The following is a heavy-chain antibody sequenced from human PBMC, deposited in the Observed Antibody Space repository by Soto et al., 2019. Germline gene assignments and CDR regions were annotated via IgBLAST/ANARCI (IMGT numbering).Heavy chain of an antibody. V-gene: IGHV4-59*01. CDR2: IYYSGST. CDR3: AGGQVVPAAIRGNYYYYYYMDV. CDR1: GGSTSSYY. Sequence: PSETLSLTCTVSGGSTSSYYWSWIRQPPGKGLEWIGYIYYSGSTNYNPSLKSRVTISVDTSKNQFSLKLSSVTAADTAVYYCAGGQVVPAAIRGNYYYYYYMDVWGKGTTVTVSS. D-gene: IGHD2-2*02. J-gene: IGHJ6*03.